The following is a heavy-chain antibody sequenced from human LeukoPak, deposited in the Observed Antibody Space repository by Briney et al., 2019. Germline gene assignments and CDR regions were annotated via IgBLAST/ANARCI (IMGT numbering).Heavy chain of an antibody. Sequence: ASVKVSCKASGYTFTGYYMHWVRQAPGQGLEWMGWINHNSGGTNYAQKFQGRVTMTRDTSISTAYMELSRLRSDDTAVYYCARDRNELGIGYWGQGTLVTVSS. CDR1: GYTFTGYY. D-gene: IGHD7-27*01. J-gene: IGHJ4*02. CDR2: INHNSGGT. V-gene: IGHV1-2*02. CDR3: ARDRNELGIGY.